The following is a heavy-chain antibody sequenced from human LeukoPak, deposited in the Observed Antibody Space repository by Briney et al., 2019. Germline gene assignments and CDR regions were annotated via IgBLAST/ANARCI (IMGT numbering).Heavy chain of an antibody. CDR3: ASDKGTSYLSSFDY. J-gene: IGHJ4*02. Sequence: GGSLRLSCAASGFTFSSYSMNWVRRAPGKGLEWGSSISSSSSYIYYADSVKGRFTISRDNSKNTLYLQMNSLRAADTAVYYCASDKGTSYLSSFDYWGQGTLVTVSS. CDR1: GFTFSSYS. D-gene: IGHD6-6*01. CDR2: ISSSSSYI. V-gene: IGHV3-21*01.